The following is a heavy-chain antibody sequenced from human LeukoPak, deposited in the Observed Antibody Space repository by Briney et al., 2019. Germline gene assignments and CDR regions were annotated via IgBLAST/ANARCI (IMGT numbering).Heavy chain of an antibody. CDR3: AKNSSGRRICDY. V-gene: IGHV3-23*01. CDR1: GFTLSSYA. J-gene: IGHJ4*02. Sequence: GGSLRLSRAPSGFTLSSYAMSWVRQAPGQGLEWVSAISGSGGGTYYADSVKGRFTLSRDNSKNTLYLQMNSLRAEDTAVRYCAKNSSGRRICDYWGRGTLVTVSS. D-gene: IGHD6-19*01. CDR2: ISGSGGGT.